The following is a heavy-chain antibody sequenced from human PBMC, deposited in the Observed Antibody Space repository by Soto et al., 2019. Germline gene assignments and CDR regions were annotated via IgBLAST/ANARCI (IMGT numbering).Heavy chain of an antibody. D-gene: IGHD6-13*01. CDR3: AKAQGHSRGIAAAGMGYYYYGMDV. J-gene: IGHJ6*02. V-gene: IGHV3-43D*04. Sequence: GGSLRLSCAASGFTFDDYAMHWVRQAPGKGLEWVSLISWDGGSTYYADSVKGRFTISRDNSKNSLYLQMNSLRAEDNALYYCAKAQGHSRGIAAAGMGYYYYGMDVWGQGTTVTVSS. CDR2: ISWDGGST. CDR1: GFTFDDYA.